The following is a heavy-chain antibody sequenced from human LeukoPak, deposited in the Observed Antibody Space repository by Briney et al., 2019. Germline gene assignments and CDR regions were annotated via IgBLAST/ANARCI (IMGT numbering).Heavy chain of an antibody. J-gene: IGHJ4*02. Sequence: SETLSLTCTVSGGSISNYYWSWIRQPPGKGLEWIGYVFYSGSTNYNPSLRSRVTISVDTSKNQFSLKLSSVTAADTAVYYCARVSGYDWESFYDYWGQGTLVTVSS. D-gene: IGHD5-12*01. V-gene: IGHV4-59*01. CDR1: GGSISNYY. CDR2: VFYSGST. CDR3: ARVSGYDWESFYDY.